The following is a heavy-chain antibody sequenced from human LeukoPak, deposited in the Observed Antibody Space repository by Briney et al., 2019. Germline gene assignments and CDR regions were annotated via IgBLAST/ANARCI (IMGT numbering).Heavy chain of an antibody. CDR1: GFIFSSYS. Sequence: GGSLRLSCAASGFIFSSYSMNWVRQAPGKGLEWVSYISSSSATIYYADSVKGRFTISRDNAQNSLYLQMNSLRAEDTAVYYCARPGGNYYDTQWDYWGQGTLVTVSS. V-gene: IGHV3-48*04. D-gene: IGHD3-22*01. J-gene: IGHJ4*02. CDR3: ARPGGNYYDTQWDY. CDR2: ISSSSATI.